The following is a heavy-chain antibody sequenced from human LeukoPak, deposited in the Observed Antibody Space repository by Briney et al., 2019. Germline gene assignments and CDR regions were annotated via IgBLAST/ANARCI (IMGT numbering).Heavy chain of an antibody. D-gene: IGHD3-10*01. V-gene: IGHV1-24*01. CDR3: ARAPNYSDSGSPLWDF. Sequence: ASVKVSCKVSGYTLTELSMHWVRQAPGKGLEWMGGFDPEDGETIYAQKFQGRVTMTEDTSTDTAYMELSSLRSEDTAVYYCARAPNYSDSGSPLWDFWGQGTLVTVSS. CDR1: GYTLTELS. CDR2: FDPEDGET. J-gene: IGHJ4*02.